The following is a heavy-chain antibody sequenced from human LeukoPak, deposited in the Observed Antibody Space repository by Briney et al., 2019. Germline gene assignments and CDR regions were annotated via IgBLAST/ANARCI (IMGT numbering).Heavy chain of an antibody. CDR2: ISGSGGTT. CDR3: AKEYDSSHNGDFDY. CDR1: GFRFRSYA. D-gene: IGHD3-22*01. Sequence: GGSLRLSCVASGFRFRSYAMSWVRQATGPGLEWVSGISGSGGTTYYADSVKGRFTISRDNSKNTVYLQMNSLRAEDTAVYFCAKEYDSSHNGDFDYWGQGTLVTVSS. V-gene: IGHV3-23*01. J-gene: IGHJ4*02.